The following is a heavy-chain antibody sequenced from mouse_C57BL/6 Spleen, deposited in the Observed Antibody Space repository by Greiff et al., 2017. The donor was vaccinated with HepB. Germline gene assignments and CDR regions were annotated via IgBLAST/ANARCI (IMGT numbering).Heavy chain of an antibody. J-gene: IGHJ1*03. Sequence: QVQLQQSGAELMKPGASVKLSCKATGYTFTGYWIEWVKQRPGHGLEWIGEILPGSGSTNYNEKFKGKATFTADTSSNTAYMQLSSLTTEDSAIYYCARSLHYYGSSNWYFDVWGTGTTVTVSS. CDR2: ILPGSGST. CDR1: GYTFTGYW. CDR3: ARSLHYYGSSNWYFDV. D-gene: IGHD1-1*01. V-gene: IGHV1-9*01.